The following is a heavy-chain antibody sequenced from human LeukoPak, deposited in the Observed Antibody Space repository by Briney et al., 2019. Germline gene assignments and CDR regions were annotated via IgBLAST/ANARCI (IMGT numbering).Heavy chain of an antibody. CDR2: INSDGSST. V-gene: IGHV3-74*01. CDR3: ARGYPRTWFDP. D-gene: IGHD2-2*01. J-gene: IGHJ5*02. Sequence: PGGSLRLSCAASGFTFSSYWMHWVRQAPGKGLVWVSRINSDGSSTSYADSVKGRFTISRDNAKNTLYPQMNSLRAEDTAVYYCARGYPRTWFDPWGQGTLVTVSS. CDR1: GFTFSSYW.